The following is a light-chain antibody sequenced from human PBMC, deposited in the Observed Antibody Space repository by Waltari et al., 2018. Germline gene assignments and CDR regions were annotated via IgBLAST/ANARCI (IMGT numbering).Light chain of an antibody. V-gene: IGKV3-15*01. J-gene: IGKJ5*01. Sequence: EIVMTQSPATLSVSPGETASLSCRAGQSVSSNVAWYQKKPGQAPRLLIYDASTRATSIPAKFRGRGSGTEFTLTISSLQSEDFAVYYCQQYNRWPPITFGHGTRLEI. CDR3: QQYNRWPPIT. CDR2: DAS. CDR1: QSVSSN.